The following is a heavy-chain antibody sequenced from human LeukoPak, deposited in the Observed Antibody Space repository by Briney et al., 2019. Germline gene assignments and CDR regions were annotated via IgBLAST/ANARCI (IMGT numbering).Heavy chain of an antibody. V-gene: IGHV3-74*01. CDR3: ARAPSEIGGYYPEYFRH. CDR2: IKSDGKT. D-gene: IGHD3-22*01. Sequence: PGGSLRLSCAASGFTFSSYWMHWVRQAPGKGLVWDSRIKSDGKTNYADSVKGRFTISRDNAKNTVSLQMNSLRAEDTGVYYCARAPSEIGGYYPEYFRHWGQGTLVTVSS. CDR1: GFTFSSYW. J-gene: IGHJ1*01.